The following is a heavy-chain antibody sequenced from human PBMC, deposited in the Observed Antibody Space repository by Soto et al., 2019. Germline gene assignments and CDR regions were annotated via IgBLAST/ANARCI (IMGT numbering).Heavy chain of an antibody. CDR2: ISYDGSNK. V-gene: IGHV3-30*18. J-gene: IGHJ4*02. CDR1: GFTFSSYG. D-gene: IGHD3-22*01. Sequence: QVQLVESGGGVVQPGRSLRLSCAASGFTFSSYGMHWVRQAPGKGLEWVAVISYDGSNKYYADSVKGRFTISRDNSKNTLYLQMNSLRAEDTAVYYCAKDQKDYYDSSGYLHLFDYWGQGTLVTVSS. CDR3: AKDQKDYYDSSGYLHLFDY.